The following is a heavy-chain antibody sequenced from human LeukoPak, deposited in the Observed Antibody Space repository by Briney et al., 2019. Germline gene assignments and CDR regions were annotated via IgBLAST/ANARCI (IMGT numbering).Heavy chain of an antibody. CDR2: ISYDGSNK. D-gene: IGHD6-19*01. CDR3: AKVGYSSGWYEVPLSY. V-gene: IGHV3-30-3*01. CDR1: GFTFSSYA. Sequence: GRSLRLSCAASGFTFSSYAMHWVHQAPGKGLEWVAVISYDGSNKYYADSVKGRFTISRDNSKNTLYLQMNSLRAEDTAVYYCAKVGYSSGWYEVPLSYWGQGTLVTVSS. J-gene: IGHJ4*02.